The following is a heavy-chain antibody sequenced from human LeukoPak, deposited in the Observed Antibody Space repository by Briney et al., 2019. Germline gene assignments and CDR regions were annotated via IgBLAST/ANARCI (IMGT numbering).Heavy chain of an antibody. J-gene: IGHJ5*02. Sequence: PSETLSLTCAVYGGSFSGYYWSRIRQPPGKGLEWIGEINHSGSINYNPSLKSRVTISVDTSKNQFSLKLSSVTAADTAVYYCARVLGYCSGGSCYDGNWFDPWGQGTLVTVSS. CDR3: ARVLGYCSGGSCYDGNWFDP. V-gene: IGHV4-34*01. CDR2: INHSGSI. D-gene: IGHD2-15*01. CDR1: GGSFSGYY.